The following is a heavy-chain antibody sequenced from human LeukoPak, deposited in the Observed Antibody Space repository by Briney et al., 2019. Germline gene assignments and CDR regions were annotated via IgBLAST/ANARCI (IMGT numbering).Heavy chain of an antibody. CDR1: GGSISSSSYY. J-gene: IGHJ4*02. CDR2: IYYSGST. V-gene: IGHV4-39*07. Sequence: SETLSLTCTVSGGSISSSSYYWGWIRQPPGKGLEWIGSIYYSGSTYYNPSLKSRVTTSVDTSKNQFSLKLSSVTAADTAMYYCAGTNIVGATFDYWGQGTLVTVSS. CDR3: AGTNIVGATFDY. D-gene: IGHD1-26*01.